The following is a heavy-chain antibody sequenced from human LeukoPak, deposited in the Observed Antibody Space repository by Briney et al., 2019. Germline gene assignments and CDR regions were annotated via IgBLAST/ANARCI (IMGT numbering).Heavy chain of an antibody. D-gene: IGHD2-15*01. Sequence: ASVKVSCKTSGFTFTNHFMHWVRQAPGQGLEWMGIISPGGDSTTYAQKFQGRVTMTRDTSTNTLYMELSSLRSEGTAMYYCARAEDQDFDYWGQGTLVTVSS. J-gene: IGHJ4*02. CDR2: ISPGGDST. CDR3: ARAEDQDFDY. V-gene: IGHV1-46*01. CDR1: GFTFTNHF.